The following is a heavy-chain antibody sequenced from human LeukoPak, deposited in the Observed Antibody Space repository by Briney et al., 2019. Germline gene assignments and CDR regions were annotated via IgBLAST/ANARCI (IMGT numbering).Heavy chain of an antibody. CDR1: GFTFSKFA. J-gene: IGHJ4*02. CDR2: ISGSGGST. D-gene: IGHD3-10*01. Sequence: GESLRLSCAASGFTFSKFAMGWVRQAPGKGLEWVSTISGSGGSTYYADSVKGRFTISRDNSKSALYLQMNSLRAEDTAVYYCAKRPDKLLWFGDLKIGDYWGQGTLVTVSS. V-gene: IGHV3-23*01. CDR3: AKRPDKLLWFGDLKIGDY.